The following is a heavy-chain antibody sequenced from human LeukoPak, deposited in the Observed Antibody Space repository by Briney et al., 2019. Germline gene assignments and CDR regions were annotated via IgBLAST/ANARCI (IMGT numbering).Heavy chain of an antibody. Sequence: AETRSLTCAVYGRSFSGYYWSWIRQPPGKGLEWMGEINHSGSTNYNPSLKSRVTISVATSKNQFSLNLTSVTAADTAVYYCATDGMVRGPDAWFDSWGQGTLVTVSS. J-gene: IGHJ5*01. CDR1: GRSFSGYY. CDR2: INHSGST. CDR3: ATDGMVRGPDAWFDS. V-gene: IGHV4-34*01. D-gene: IGHD3-10*01.